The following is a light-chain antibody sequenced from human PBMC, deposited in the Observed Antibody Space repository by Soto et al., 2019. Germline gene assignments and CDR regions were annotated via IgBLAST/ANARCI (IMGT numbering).Light chain of an antibody. CDR3: SSYTGSSPLVI. V-gene: IGLV2-14*03. Sequence: QSAPTQPASVSGSPGQSITISCSGTSSDVGGYNYVSWYQQHPGKAPKLIIFDVSNRPSGVSNRFSGSRSANTASLTISGLQAEDEADYYCSSYTGSSPLVIFGGGTKLTVL. J-gene: IGLJ2*01. CDR1: SSDVGGYNY. CDR2: DVS.